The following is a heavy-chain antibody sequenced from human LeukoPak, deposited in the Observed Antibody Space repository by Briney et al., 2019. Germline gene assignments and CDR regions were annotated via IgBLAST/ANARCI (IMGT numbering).Heavy chain of an antibody. J-gene: IGHJ5*02. Sequence: SVKVSCKASGYTFTSYYMHWVRQAPGQGLEWMGIINPSGGSTSYAQKFQGRVTMTRDTTTSTVYMELSSLISEDTAVYYCARDLVGATGWFDPWGQGTLVTVSS. CDR3: ARDLVGATGWFDP. V-gene: IGHV1-46*01. D-gene: IGHD1-26*01. CDR1: GYTFTSYY. CDR2: INPSGGST.